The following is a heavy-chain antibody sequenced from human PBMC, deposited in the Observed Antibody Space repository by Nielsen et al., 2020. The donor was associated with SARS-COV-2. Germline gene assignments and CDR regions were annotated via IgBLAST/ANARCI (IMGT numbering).Heavy chain of an antibody. D-gene: IGHD2-21*02. Sequence: SETLSLACTVSGGSISSYYWSWIRQPPGKGLEWIGYIYYSGSTNYNPSLKSRVTISVDTSKNQFSLKLSSVTAADTAVYYCARVGGDSIGSYNWLDPWGQGTLVTVSS. J-gene: IGHJ5*02. CDR1: GGSISSYY. V-gene: IGHV4-59*13. CDR3: ARVGGDSIGSYNWLDP. CDR2: IYYSGST.